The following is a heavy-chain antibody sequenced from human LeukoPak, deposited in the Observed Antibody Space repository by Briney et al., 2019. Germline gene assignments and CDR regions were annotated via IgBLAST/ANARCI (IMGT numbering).Heavy chain of an antibody. V-gene: IGHV5-10-1*01. CDR1: GYSFTNYW. CDR3: ATGASKVTTDFANY. J-gene: IGHJ4*02. CDR2: IDPRDSYT. D-gene: IGHD4-17*01. Sequence: GDSLTISCKASGYSFTNYWISWVRQMPGKGLVWMGRIDPRDSYTKYSPSFEGHVTISVDKSISSAFLQWNSLKASDSAMYYCATGASKVTTDFANYWGQGTQVAVSS.